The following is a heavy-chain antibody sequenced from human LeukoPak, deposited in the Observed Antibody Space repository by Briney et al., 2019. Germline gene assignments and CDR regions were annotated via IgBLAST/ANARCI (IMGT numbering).Heavy chain of an antibody. CDR3: AREEDSRQREFDY. J-gene: IGHJ4*02. Sequence: SETLSLTCAVYGGSFSGYYWSWIRQPPGKGLEWIGSIYYSGSTYYNPSLKSRVTISVDTSKNQFSLKLSSVTAADTAVYYCAREEDSRQREFDYWGQGTLVTVSS. CDR1: GGSFSGYY. CDR2: IYYSGST. V-gene: IGHV4-34*01. D-gene: IGHD6-25*01.